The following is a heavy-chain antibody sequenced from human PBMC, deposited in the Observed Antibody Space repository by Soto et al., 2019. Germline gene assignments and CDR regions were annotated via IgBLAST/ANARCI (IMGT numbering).Heavy chain of an antibody. J-gene: IGHJ5*02. V-gene: IGHV4-59*08. CDR2: IYYSGST. CDR1: GGSISSYY. D-gene: IGHD1-7*01. CDR3: ARRKLGVWFDP. Sequence: SETLCLTCTVSGGSISSYYWSWIRQPPGKGLEWIGYIYYSGSTNYNPSLKSRVTISVDTSKNQFSLKLSSVTAADTAVYYCARRKLGVWFDPWGQGTLVTVSS.